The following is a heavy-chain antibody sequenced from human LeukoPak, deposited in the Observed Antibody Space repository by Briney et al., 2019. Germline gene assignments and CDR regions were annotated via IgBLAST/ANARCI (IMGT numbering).Heavy chain of an antibody. V-gene: IGHV1-8*01. Sequence: ASVKVSCTASGYTFTSYDINLVRQAPGQGLEWMGWMNPNSGNTGYAQKFQGRVTMTRNTSISTAYMELSSLRSEDTAVYYCASAIAAAGTFNGMDVWGQGTTVTVSS. CDR1: GYTFTSYD. J-gene: IGHJ6*02. D-gene: IGHD6-13*01. CDR2: MNPNSGNT. CDR3: ASAIAAAGTFNGMDV.